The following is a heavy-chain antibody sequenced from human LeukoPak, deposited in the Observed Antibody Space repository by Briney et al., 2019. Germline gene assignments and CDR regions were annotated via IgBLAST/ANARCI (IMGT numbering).Heavy chain of an antibody. J-gene: IGHJ3*02. CDR3: ARATGGDDAFDI. CDR1: GFSFTTYG. D-gene: IGHD7-27*01. CDR2: ISYDGRNQ. Sequence: PGTSLRLSCAASGFSFTTYGMHWVRQAPLKGLEWLAAISYDGRNQNYADSVKGRLTIFRDNAKNSLYLQMNSLRAEDTAVYYCARATGGDDAFDIWGQGTMVTVSS. V-gene: IGHV3-30*03.